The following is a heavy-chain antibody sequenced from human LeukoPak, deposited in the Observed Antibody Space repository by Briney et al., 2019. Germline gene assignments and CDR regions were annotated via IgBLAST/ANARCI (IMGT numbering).Heavy chain of an antibody. Sequence: EASVTVSFKASGYTFTGYYMHWVRQAPGQGLEWMGWINPNSGGTNYAQKFQGWVTMTRDTSISTAYMELSRLRSDDTAVFYCARDDGNEYYYDSYAFDIWGQGTMVTVSS. D-gene: IGHD3-22*01. CDR3: ARDDGNEYYYDSYAFDI. J-gene: IGHJ3*02. CDR2: INPNSGGT. CDR1: GYTFTGYY. V-gene: IGHV1-2*04.